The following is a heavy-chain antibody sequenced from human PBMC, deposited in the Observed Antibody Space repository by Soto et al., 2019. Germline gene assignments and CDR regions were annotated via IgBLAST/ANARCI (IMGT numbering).Heavy chain of an antibody. V-gene: IGHV3-9*01. Sequence: EVQLVESGGGLVQPGRSLRLSCAASGFTFDDYDMHWVRQAPGKGLEWVSGISWNSGSIGYADSVKGRFTISRDNAKNSLYLQMNSLRAEDTALYYCAKGEGSSGYYSLFDYWGQGTLVTVSS. D-gene: IGHD3-22*01. CDR1: GFTFDDYD. J-gene: IGHJ4*02. CDR2: ISWNSGSI. CDR3: AKGEGSSGYYSLFDY.